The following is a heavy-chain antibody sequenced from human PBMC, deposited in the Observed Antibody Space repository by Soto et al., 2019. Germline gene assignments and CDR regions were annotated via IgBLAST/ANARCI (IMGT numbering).Heavy chain of an antibody. CDR1: GGSISSYY. CDR2: IYYSGST. CDR3: ARGHDILTGELDY. Sequence: PSETLSLTCTVSGGSISSYYWSWIRQPPGKGLEWIGYIYYSGSTNYNPSLKGRVTISVDTSKNQFSLKLSSVTAADTAVYYCARGHDILTGELDYWGQGTVVTVSS. D-gene: IGHD3-9*01. V-gene: IGHV4-59*12. J-gene: IGHJ4*02.